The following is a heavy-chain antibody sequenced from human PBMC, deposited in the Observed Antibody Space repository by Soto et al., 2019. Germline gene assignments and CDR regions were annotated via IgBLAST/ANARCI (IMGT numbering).Heavy chain of an antibody. D-gene: IGHD3-22*01. CDR3: AKVKVTMIPLYGMDV. Sequence: LRLSCAASGFTFSSYSMHWVRQAPGKGLEWVAVISYDGSNKYYADSVKGRFTISRDNSKNTLYLQMNSLRAEDTAVYYCAKVKVTMIPLYGMDVWGQGTTVTVSS. J-gene: IGHJ6*02. CDR2: ISYDGSNK. V-gene: IGHV3-30*18. CDR1: GFTFSSYS.